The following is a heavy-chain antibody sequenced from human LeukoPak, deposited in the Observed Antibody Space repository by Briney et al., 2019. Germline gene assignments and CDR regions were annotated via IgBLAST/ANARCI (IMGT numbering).Heavy chain of an antibody. Sequence: NXVRXAPGKGLEWXSGTGSTGVSTFYADSVKGRFTVSRDNSKNTLSLQMNSLRAEDTAVYYCAKDPGVVPAHYFDYWGQGTLVTVSS. J-gene: IGHJ4*02. CDR2: TGSTGVST. D-gene: IGHD2-2*01. CDR3: AKDPGVVPAHYFDY. V-gene: IGHV3-23*01.